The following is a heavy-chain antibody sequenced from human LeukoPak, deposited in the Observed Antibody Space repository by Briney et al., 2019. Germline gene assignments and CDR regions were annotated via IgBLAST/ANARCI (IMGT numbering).Heavy chain of an antibody. V-gene: IGHV5-10-1*01. CDR2: IDPSDSYT. J-gene: IGHJ4*02. CDR3: ARYTTGAFDY. Sequence: GESLRISCKGSGYSFTSYWITWVRQMPGKGLEWMGRIDPSDSYTNYSPSFQGHVTISADKSISTAYLQWSSLKASDTVMYYCARYTTGAFDYWGQGTLVTVSS. D-gene: IGHD1-1*01. CDR1: GYSFTSYW.